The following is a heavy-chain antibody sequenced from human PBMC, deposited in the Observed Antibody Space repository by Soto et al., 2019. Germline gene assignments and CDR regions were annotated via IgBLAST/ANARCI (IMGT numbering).Heavy chain of an antibody. D-gene: IGHD3-16*02. CDR2: IYTSGST. J-gene: IGHJ4*02. V-gene: IGHV4-4*07. CDR1: GGSISSYY. Sequence: SETLSLTCTVSGGSISSYYCIWIRQPAGKGLERIGRIYTSGSTNYNPSLKSRVTMSVDTSKNQFSLKLSSVTAADTAVYCCARDDYVWGSYRIDYWGQGTLGT. CDR3: ARDDYVWGSYRIDY.